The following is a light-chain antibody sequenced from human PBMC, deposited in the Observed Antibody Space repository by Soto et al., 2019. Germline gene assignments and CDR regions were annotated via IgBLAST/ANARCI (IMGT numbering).Light chain of an antibody. CDR3: FLSYSGTNWV. V-gene: IGLV7-46*01. Sequence: QAVVTQEPSLTGSPGGTVTLTCGSTTGDVTSAHYASWIHHRPGHAPKTLIYDASNKHSWTPARFSGSLLGGKAALTLSGAQPEDEADYYCFLSYSGTNWVFGGGTKLTVL. CDR1: TGDVTSAHY. CDR2: DAS. J-gene: IGLJ3*02.